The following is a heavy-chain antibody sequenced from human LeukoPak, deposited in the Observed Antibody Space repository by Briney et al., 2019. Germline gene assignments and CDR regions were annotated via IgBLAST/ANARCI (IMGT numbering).Heavy chain of an antibody. CDR3: ASMMYFDSTGYYKDPYYFQY. V-gene: IGHV4-4*07. CDR1: GGSISSYY. D-gene: IGHD3-22*01. CDR2: IYTTGST. J-gene: IGHJ4*02. Sequence: SETLSLTCTVSGGSISSYYWNWIRQPAGKGLEWIGRIYTTGSTDYNPSLKSRVTMSLDMSKNQFSLRLTSVTAADTAVYYCASMMYFDSTGYYKDPYYFQYWGQGSLVTVSS.